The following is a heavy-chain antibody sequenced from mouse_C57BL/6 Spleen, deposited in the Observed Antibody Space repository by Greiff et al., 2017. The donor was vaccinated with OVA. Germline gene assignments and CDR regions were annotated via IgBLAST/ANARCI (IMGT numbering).Heavy chain of an antibody. J-gene: IGHJ2*01. Sequence: EVQLQESGGGLVKPGGSLKLSCAASGFTFSSYAMSWVRQTPEKRLEWVATISDGASYTYYPDNVKGRFTISRDNAKNNLYLQMSHLKSEDTAMYYCARESSYCPYFDYWGQGTTLTVSS. CDR2: ISDGASYT. D-gene: IGHD1-1*01. CDR1: GFTFSSYA. V-gene: IGHV5-4*01. CDR3: ARESSYCPYFDY.